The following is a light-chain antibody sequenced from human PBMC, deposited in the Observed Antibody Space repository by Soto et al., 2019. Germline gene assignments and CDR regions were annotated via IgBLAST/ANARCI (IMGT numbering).Light chain of an antibody. CDR3: MCYAGGNNWV. CDR1: SSDVGTHGY. Sequence: QSALTQPPSASGSPGQSVTISCTGTSSDVGTHGYVSWYQQHAGKAPKLVIYDVTKRPSGVPDRFYGSKSGNTASLTVSGLQAEDEADYYCMCYAGGNNWVFVGGTKLTVL. J-gene: IGLJ3*02. CDR2: DVT. V-gene: IGLV2-8*01.